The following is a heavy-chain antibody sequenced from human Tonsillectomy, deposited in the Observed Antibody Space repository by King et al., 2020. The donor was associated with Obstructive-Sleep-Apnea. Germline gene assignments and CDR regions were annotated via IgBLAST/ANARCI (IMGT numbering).Heavy chain of an antibody. J-gene: IGHJ4*02. CDR1: GGSISSYY. Sequence: VQLQESGPGLVKPSETLSLTCTVSGGSISSYYCSWIRQPPGKGLEWMGYIYYSGSTNYNPSLKSRVTISVDTSKNQFSLKLGSVTPADTAVYYCARGSSSSANDYWGQGTLVTVSS. CDR2: IYYSGST. D-gene: IGHD2-2*01. CDR3: ARGSSSSANDY. V-gene: IGHV4-59*01.